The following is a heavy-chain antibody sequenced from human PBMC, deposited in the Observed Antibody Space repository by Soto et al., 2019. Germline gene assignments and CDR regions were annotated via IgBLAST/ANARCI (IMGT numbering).Heavy chain of an antibody. V-gene: IGHV4-59*01. CDR3: ASRILTGTNEFDY. CDR1: GGSISSYY. J-gene: IGHJ4*01. Sequence: PSETLSLTCTVSGGSISSYYWSWIRQPPGKGLEWIGYIYYSGSTNYNPSLKSRVTISVDTSKNQFSLKLSSVTAADTAVYYCASRILTGTNEFDYWGQGTLVTVSS. CDR2: IYYSGST. D-gene: IGHD3-9*01.